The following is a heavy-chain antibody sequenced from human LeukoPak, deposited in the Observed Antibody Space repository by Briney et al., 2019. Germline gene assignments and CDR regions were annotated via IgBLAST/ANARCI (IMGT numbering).Heavy chain of an antibody. J-gene: IGHJ4*02. V-gene: IGHV4-59*01. Sequence: SETLSLTCTVSGGSISSYYWSWIRQPPGKGLEWIGFIFYSGTTNYNPSLKSRVTISVDTSKNQFPLKLSSVTAADTAVYYCARGGWNKFDYWGQGTLVIVSS. CDR2: IFYSGTT. CDR3: ARGGWNKFDY. D-gene: IGHD3-22*01. CDR1: GGSISSYY.